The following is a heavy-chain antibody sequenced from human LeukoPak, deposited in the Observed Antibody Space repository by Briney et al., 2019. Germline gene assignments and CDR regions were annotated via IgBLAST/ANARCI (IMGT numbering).Heavy chain of an antibody. Sequence: GGSLRLSCAASRFTFSSYAMHWVRQAPGKGLGYVSAISSNGGSTYYANSVKGRFTISRDNSKNTLYLQMGSLRAEDMAVYYCARDKVGATRNWYFDLWGRGTLVTVSS. V-gene: IGHV3-64*01. J-gene: IGHJ2*01. CDR3: ARDKVGATRNWYFDL. CDR2: ISSNGGST. D-gene: IGHD1-26*01. CDR1: RFTFSSYA.